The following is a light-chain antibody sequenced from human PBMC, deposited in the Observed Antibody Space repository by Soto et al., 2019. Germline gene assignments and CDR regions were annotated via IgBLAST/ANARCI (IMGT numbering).Light chain of an antibody. V-gene: IGKV3-20*01. CDR2: GAS. Sequence: EIVLTQSPGTLSLSPGERATLSCRASQSVSSSYLAWYQQKPGQAPRLLIYGASSRATGIPDRFSGSGSGTDFTLTISRLEPDVFAVYYCQQYGSSPETFGQGTKLDIK. J-gene: IGKJ1*01. CDR3: QQYGSSPET. CDR1: QSVSSSY.